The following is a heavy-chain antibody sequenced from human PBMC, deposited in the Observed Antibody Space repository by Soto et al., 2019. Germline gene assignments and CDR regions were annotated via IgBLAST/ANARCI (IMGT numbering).Heavy chain of an antibody. CDR3: APHVSCSGGSCQYDAFAI. CDR2: VTADGGT. J-gene: IGHJ3*02. D-gene: IGHD2-15*01. Sequence: EVQVLESGGGLVQPGGSLRLSCEGSGFTVSSHAMTWIRQAPGKGPEWVSTVTADGGTYYADSVKGRFAMSRDTSENTXXLTMNSLGAEDTAAYYCAPHVSCSGGSCQYDAFAIRGQGPMVTVSS. CDR1: GFTVSSHA. V-gene: IGHV3-23*01.